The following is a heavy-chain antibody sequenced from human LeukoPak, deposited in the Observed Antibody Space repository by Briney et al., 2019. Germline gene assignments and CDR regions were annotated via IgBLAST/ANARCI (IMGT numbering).Heavy chain of an antibody. V-gene: IGHV3-48*03. CDR3: AKDTRYSASYSTDYFDY. CDR2: ISTGGHTI. CDR1: AFTFSSYE. Sequence: GGSLRLSCAASAFTFSSYEMNWVRQAPGKGLEWLSYISTGGHTICYADSVKGRFTISRDNAENSLYLQMNSLRAEDTAVYYCAKDTRYSASYSTDYFDYWGQGTLVTVSS. D-gene: IGHD1-26*01. J-gene: IGHJ4*02.